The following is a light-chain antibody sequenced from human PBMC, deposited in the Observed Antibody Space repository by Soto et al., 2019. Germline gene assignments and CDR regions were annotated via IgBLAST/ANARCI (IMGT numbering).Light chain of an antibody. V-gene: IGKV3-15*01. CDR1: RSVDSN. J-gene: IGKJ1*01. Sequence: EIVMTQSPVTLSVSPGERATLSCRASRSVDSNLAWYQQKPGQAPRLLIYGASTRATGIAARFSGSGSGTEFTLTISSLKSEDFAVYHCQQYNSWPRTFGQGTKVDIK. CDR2: GAS. CDR3: QQYNSWPRT.